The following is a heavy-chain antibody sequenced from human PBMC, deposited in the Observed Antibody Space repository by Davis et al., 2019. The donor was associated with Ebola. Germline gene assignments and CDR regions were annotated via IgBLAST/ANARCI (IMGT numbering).Heavy chain of an antibody. J-gene: IGHJ4*02. CDR3: AKDTDKFRLEPLDY. D-gene: IGHD1-1*01. Sequence: GESLKISCAASGFTFSSYAMSWVRQAPGKGLEWVSAISGSGGSTYYADSVKGRFTISRDNSKNTLYLQMNSLRAEDTAVYYCAKDTDKFRLEPLDYWGQGTLVTVSS. V-gene: IGHV3-23*01. CDR1: GFTFSSYA. CDR2: ISGSGGST.